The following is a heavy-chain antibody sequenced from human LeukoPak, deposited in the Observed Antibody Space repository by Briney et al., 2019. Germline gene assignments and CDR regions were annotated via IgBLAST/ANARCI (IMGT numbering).Heavy chain of an antibody. Sequence: SVKVSCKASGGTFSSYAISWVRQAPGQGLEWMGGIIPIFGTANYAQRFQGRVTITADESTSTAYMELSSLRAEDTALYYCAKDIAVAGMTFWYFDLWGRGTLVTVSS. V-gene: IGHV1-69*13. CDR1: GGTFSSYA. D-gene: IGHD6-19*01. CDR3: AKDIAVAGMTFWYFDL. CDR2: IIPIFGTA. J-gene: IGHJ2*01.